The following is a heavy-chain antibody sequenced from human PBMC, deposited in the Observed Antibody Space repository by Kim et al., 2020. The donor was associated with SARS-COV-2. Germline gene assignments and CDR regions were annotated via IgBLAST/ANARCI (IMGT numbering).Heavy chain of an antibody. CDR1: GGSFSGYY. Sequence: SETLSLTCAVYGGSFSGYYWSWIRQPPGKGLEWIGEINHSGSTNYNPSLKSRVTISVDTSKNQFSLKLSSVTAADTAVYYCARREGAYSRGFDPWGQGTLVTVSS. V-gene: IGHV4-34*01. CDR2: INHSGST. CDR3: ARREGAYSRGFDP. D-gene: IGHD6-13*01. J-gene: IGHJ5*02.